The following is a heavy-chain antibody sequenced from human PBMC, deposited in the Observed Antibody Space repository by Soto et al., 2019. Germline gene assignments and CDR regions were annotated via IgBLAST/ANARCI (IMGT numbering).Heavy chain of an antibody. V-gene: IGHV1-46*01. J-gene: IGHJ5*02. CDR3: ARATVGRPPLNWFDP. CDR2: INPSGGST. Sequence: ASVKVSCKASGYTFTSYYKHWERQAPGQGLEWMGIINPSGGSTSYAQKFQGRVTMTRDTSTSTVYMELSSLRSEDTAVYYCARATVGRPPLNWFDPWGHGTLVTSSS. CDR1: GYTFTSYY. D-gene: IGHD2-15*01.